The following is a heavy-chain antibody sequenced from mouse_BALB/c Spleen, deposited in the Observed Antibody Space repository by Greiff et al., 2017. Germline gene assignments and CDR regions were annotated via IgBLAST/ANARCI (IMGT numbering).Heavy chain of an antibody. Sequence: VQLVESGAELVRPGVSVKISCKGSGYTFTDYAMHWVKQSHAKSLEWIGVISTYYGDASYNQKFKGKATMTVDKSSSTAYMELARLTSEDSAIYYCAREEFDYWGQGTTLTVSS. J-gene: IGHJ2*01. CDR2: ISTYYGDA. CDR1: GYTFTDYA. CDR3: AREEFDY. V-gene: IGHV1S137*01.